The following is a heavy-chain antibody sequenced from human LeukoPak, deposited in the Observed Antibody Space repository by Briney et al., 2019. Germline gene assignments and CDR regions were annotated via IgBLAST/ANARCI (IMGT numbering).Heavy chain of an antibody. Sequence: PGGSLRLSCAASGFTFSSYSMHWVRQAPGKGLEWVSSISSSSSNKYYADSVKGRFTISRDNAKNSLYLQMNSLRAEDTAVYYCARDGIAARGAFDIWGQGTMVTVSS. CDR3: ARDGIAARGAFDI. CDR2: ISSSSSNK. J-gene: IGHJ3*02. CDR1: GFTFSSYS. V-gene: IGHV3-21*01. D-gene: IGHD6-6*01.